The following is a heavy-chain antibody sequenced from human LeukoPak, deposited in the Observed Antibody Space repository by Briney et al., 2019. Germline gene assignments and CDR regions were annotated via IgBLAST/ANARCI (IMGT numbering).Heavy chain of an antibody. Sequence: SGNLSLTRRVSGGFMSKYYWEWVRPPPREGLEWNGDIFYSGSTNYNPSLNYNPSLKSRVTISVDTSKNQFSLKLSSVTAADTAVYYCARGPMVRGGLDYWGQGTLVTVSS. J-gene: IGHJ4*02. D-gene: IGHD3-10*01. CDR2: IFYSGST. CDR1: GGFMSKYY. V-gene: IGHV4-59*01. CDR3: ARGPMVRGGLDY.